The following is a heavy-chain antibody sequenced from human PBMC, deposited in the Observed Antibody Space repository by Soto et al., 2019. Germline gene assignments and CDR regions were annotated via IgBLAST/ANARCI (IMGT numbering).Heavy chain of an antibody. Sequence: ETLSLTCAVSVGSITSSNWWGCVRQSPGKGLEWIGEVHHSGSTNYNPSLKSRVTISVDKSKNQFSLTLSSVTAADTAVYYCASRILYPLRGAFDMWGQGTMVTVSS. J-gene: IGHJ3*02. D-gene: IGHD2-8*01. CDR2: VHHSGST. CDR3: ASRILYPLRGAFDM. V-gene: IGHV4-4*02. CDR1: VGSITSSNW.